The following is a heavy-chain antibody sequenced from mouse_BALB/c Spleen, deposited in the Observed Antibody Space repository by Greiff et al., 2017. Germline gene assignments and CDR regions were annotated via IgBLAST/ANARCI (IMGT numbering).Heavy chain of an antibody. Sequence: EVKLMESGGGLVQPGGSLRLSCATSGFTFTDYYMSWVRQPPGKALEWLGFIRNKANGYTTEYSVSVKGRFTISRDNSQSILYLQMNTLRAEDSATYYCARDRDGYYVGFAYWGQGTLVTVSA. V-gene: IGHV7-3*02. CDR2: IRNKANGYTT. CDR3: ARDRDGYYVGFAY. J-gene: IGHJ3*01. D-gene: IGHD2-3*01. CDR1: GFTFTDYY.